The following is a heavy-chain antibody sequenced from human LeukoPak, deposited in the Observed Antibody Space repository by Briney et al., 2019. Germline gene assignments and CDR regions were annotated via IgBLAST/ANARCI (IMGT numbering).Heavy chain of an antibody. CDR3: AREGSGWYYFDY. D-gene: IGHD6-19*01. CDR1: GFTVSFTY. J-gene: IGHJ4*02. Sequence: SGGSLRLSCAASGFTVSFTYMSWVRQTPGKGLEWVSTIYSAGATYYADSVKGRFTISRDNAKNSLYLQMNSLRAEDTAVYYCAREGSGWYYFDYWGQGTLVTVSS. V-gene: IGHV3-53*01. CDR2: IYSAGAT.